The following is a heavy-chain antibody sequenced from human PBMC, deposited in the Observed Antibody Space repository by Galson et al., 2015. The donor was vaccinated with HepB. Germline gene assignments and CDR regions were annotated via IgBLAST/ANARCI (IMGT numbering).Heavy chain of an antibody. CDR2: IFAGGGST. CDR1: GYTLTNYH. D-gene: IGHD2-15*01. Sequence: SVKVSCKASGYTLTNYHFHWVRQAPGQGPEWMGKIFAGGGSTRYAERFQGRVTLTRDSSTSTIYMEVSSLRSDDTAVYYFARETPHTYYIDYGGQGTLVTVSS. V-gene: IGHV1-46*01. J-gene: IGHJ4*02. CDR3: ARETPHTYYIDY.